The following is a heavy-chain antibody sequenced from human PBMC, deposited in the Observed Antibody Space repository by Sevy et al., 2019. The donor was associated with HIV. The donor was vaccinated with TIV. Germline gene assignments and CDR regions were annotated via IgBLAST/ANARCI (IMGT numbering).Heavy chain of an antibody. J-gene: IGHJ1*01. D-gene: IGHD1-26*01. V-gene: IGHV1-18*01. CDR3: ARAPSGSQGPGQYFHH. CDR2: ITPNNGDT. Sequence: ASVKVSCMASGYTFTNYHITWVRQAPGQGLEWMGRITPNNGDTNYAQRLQGRVTMTTDRSTSTVYMELRSLRSDDTAVYYCARAPSGSQGPGQYFHHWGQGTLVTVSS. CDR1: GYTFTNYH.